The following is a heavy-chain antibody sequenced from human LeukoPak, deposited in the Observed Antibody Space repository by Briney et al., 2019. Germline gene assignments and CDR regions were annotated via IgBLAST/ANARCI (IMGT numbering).Heavy chain of an antibody. Sequence: SETLSLTCTVSGGSISSSSYYWGWIRQPPGKGLEWIGSIYYSGSTYYNPSLKSRVTISVDTSKNQFSLKLSSVTAADTAVYYCARALYGATSFYYMDVWGKGTTVTVSS. V-gene: IGHV4-39*07. CDR1: GGSISSSSYY. CDR2: IYYSGST. D-gene: IGHD4-17*01. CDR3: ARALYGATSFYYMDV. J-gene: IGHJ6*03.